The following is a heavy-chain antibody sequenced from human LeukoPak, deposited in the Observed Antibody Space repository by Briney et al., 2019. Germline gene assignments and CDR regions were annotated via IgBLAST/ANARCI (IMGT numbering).Heavy chain of an antibody. V-gene: IGHV4-39*07. CDR2: IYYSGST. D-gene: IGHD3-10*01. Sequence: PSETLSLTCTVSGGSISSSSYYWGWIRQPPGKGLEWIGSIYYSGSTYYNPSLKSRVTISVDTSKNQFSLKLSSVTAADTAVYYCARGRAVRGVRSFDYWGQGTLVTVSS. CDR1: GGSISSSSYY. J-gene: IGHJ4*02. CDR3: ARGRAVRGVRSFDY.